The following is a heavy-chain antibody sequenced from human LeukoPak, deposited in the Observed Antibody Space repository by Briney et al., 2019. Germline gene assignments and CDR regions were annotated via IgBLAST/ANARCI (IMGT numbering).Heavy chain of an antibody. Sequence: GGSLRLSCAASGFTFSSYAMHWVRQAPGKGLEWVAVISYDGSNKYYADSVKGRFTISRDSSKNTLYLQMNSLRAEDTAVYYCARDPPMTTVTTFYYWGQGTLVTVSS. J-gene: IGHJ4*02. CDR1: GFTFSSYA. CDR2: ISYDGSNK. CDR3: ARDPPMTTVTTFYY. V-gene: IGHV3-30-3*01. D-gene: IGHD4-17*01.